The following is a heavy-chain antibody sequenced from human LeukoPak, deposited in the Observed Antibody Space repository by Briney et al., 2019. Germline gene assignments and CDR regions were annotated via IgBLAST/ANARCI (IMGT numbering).Heavy chain of an antibody. V-gene: IGHV3-30*18. CDR3: AKLGMTTVTTGVNDAFDI. CDR1: GFTFSSYG. D-gene: IGHD4-17*01. Sequence: GGALRLSCAAPGFTFSSYGMPWVRPAPGQGLGWGAVILYDGSNKYYADSVKGRFTISRDNSKNTLYLQMNSLRAEDTAVYYCAKLGMTTVTTGVNDAFDIWGQGTMVTVSS. CDR2: ILYDGSNK. J-gene: IGHJ3*02.